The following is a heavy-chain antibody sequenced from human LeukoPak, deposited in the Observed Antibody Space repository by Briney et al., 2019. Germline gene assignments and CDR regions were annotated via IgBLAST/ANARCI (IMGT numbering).Heavy chain of an antibody. J-gene: IGHJ4*02. Sequence: SETLSLTCAVYGGSLSGYYWSWIRQPPGKGLEWIGEINHSGSTNYNPSLKSRVTISVDTSKNQFSLKLSSVTAADTAVYYCARTTSLDRAFDYWGQGTLVTVSS. D-gene: IGHD4-17*01. CDR1: GGSLSGYY. CDR3: ARTTSLDRAFDY. CDR2: INHSGST. V-gene: IGHV4-34*01.